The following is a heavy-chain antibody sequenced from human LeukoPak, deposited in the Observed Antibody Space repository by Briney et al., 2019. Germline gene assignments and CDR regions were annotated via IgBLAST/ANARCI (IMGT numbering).Heavy chain of an antibody. J-gene: IGHJ3*02. Sequence: PGGSLRLSCAASGFTFISYWMHWVRQSPGKGVVWVSRVDGDGSSTSYTDSVKDRFTISRDNAKNTVYLQMSSLRAEDSAVYYCARGGRKWDDAFDIWGQGTLVSVSS. CDR2: VDGDGSST. CDR3: ARGGRKWDDAFDI. D-gene: IGHD1-26*01. CDR1: GFTFISYW. V-gene: IGHV3-74*01.